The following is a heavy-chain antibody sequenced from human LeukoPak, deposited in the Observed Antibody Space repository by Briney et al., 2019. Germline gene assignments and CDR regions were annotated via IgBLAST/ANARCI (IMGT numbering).Heavy chain of an antibody. Sequence: GGSLRLSCAASGFTFDDYTMHWVRQAPGKGLEWVSLISWDGGSTYYADSVKGRFTISRDNSKNSLYLQMNSLRTEDTALYYCAKDKSYRLIAVADYWGQGTLVTVSS. J-gene: IGHJ4*02. CDR2: ISWDGGST. CDR1: GFTFDDYT. V-gene: IGHV3-43*01. D-gene: IGHD6-19*01. CDR3: AKDKSYRLIAVADY.